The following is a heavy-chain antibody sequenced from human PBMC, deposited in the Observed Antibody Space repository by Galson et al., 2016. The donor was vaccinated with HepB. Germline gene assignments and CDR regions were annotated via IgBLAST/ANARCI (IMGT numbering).Heavy chain of an antibody. D-gene: IGHD4-11*01. J-gene: IGHJ5*02. CDR2: IIGGTGDT. V-gene: IGHV1-3*01. CDR3: ARAVTTSGDLMA. CDR1: GDTFSSYA. Sequence: SVKVSCKASGDTFSSYAIHWVRQAPGQRPEWMGWIIGGTGDTKYSEKFQGRLNISRNTSASTGYMELSSLTSDDTAVYYCARAVTTSGDLMAWGQGTQVTVSS.